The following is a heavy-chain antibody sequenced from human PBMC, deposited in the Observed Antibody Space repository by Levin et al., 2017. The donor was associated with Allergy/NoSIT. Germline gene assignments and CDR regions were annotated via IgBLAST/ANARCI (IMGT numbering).Heavy chain of an antibody. CDR3: ARVYVAATMFGMSCYADF. J-gene: IGHJ2*01. CDR2: IYYTGST. Sequence: SETLSLTCTVSGGSITSYYWSWIRQPPGKGLEWIGYIYYTGSTNYNPSLKSRVTISVDTSKNQFSLKLSSVTAADTAVYYCARVYVAATMFGMSCYADFWGRGTLVTVSS. D-gene: IGHD5-12*01. CDR1: GGSITSYY. V-gene: IGHV4-59*08.